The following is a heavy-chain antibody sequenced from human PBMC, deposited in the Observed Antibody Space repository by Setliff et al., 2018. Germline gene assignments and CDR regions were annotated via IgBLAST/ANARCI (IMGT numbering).Heavy chain of an antibody. CDR1: GYIFSIQW. V-gene: IGHV5-51*01. D-gene: IGHD6-19*01. J-gene: IGHJ3*02. CDR2: ISPGDSDT. Sequence: PGESLKISCKGSGYIFSIQWIAWVRQMPGKGLEWMGIISPGDSDTRYSPSFQGKVTISVDKSINTAYLQWSSLKAADTAMYYCARKLWSSGWIDAFDIWGQGTMVTVSS. CDR3: ARKLWSSGWIDAFDI.